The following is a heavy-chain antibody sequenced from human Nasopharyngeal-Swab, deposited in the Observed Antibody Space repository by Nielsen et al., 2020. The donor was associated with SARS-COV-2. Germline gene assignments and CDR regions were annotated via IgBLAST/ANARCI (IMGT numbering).Heavy chain of an antibody. Sequence: ASVKVSCKASGYTFTSYYMHWVRQAPGQGLEWMGIINPSGGSTGYAQKFQGRVTITRNTSISTAYMELSSLRSEDTAVYYCARVYCSSTSCFYGMDVWGQGTTVTVSS. CDR1: GYTFTSYY. V-gene: IGHV1-46*01. CDR3: ARVYCSSTSCFYGMDV. CDR2: INPSGGST. J-gene: IGHJ6*02. D-gene: IGHD2-2*01.